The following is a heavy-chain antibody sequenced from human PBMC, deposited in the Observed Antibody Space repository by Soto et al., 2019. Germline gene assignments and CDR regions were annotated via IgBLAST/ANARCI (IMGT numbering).Heavy chain of an antibody. CDR3: ARAHTYYDFWSGYYEGGYYYGMDV. J-gene: IGHJ6*02. V-gene: IGHV4-59*01. D-gene: IGHD3-3*01. CDR2: IYYSGST. Sequence: FTVSGGSISSYYWSWIRQPPGKGLEWIGYIYYSGSTNYNPSLKSRVTISVDTSKNQFSLKLSSVTAADTAVYYCARAHTYYDFWSGYYEGGYYYGMDVWGQGTTVTVSS. CDR1: GGSISSYY.